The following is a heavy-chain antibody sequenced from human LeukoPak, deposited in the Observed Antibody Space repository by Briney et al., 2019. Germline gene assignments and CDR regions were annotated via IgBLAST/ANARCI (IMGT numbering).Heavy chain of an antibody. CDR2: IYHSGST. CDR1: GGSISSGGYS. CDR3: ARESSGMDV. V-gene: IGHV4-30-2*01. J-gene: IGHJ6*02. Sequence: PSETLSLTCAVSGGSISSGGYSWSWIRQAPGKGLEWIGYIYHSGSTYYNPSLKSRVTISVDRSKNQFSLKLSSVTAADTAVYYCARESSGMDVWGQGTTVTVSS.